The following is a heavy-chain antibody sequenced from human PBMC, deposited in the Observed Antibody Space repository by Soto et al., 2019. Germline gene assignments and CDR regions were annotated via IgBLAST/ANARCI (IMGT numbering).Heavy chain of an antibody. J-gene: IGHJ3*02. V-gene: IGHV3-30*18. CDR2: ISYDGSNK. Sequence: QVQLVESGGGVVQPGRSLRLSCAASGFTFSSYGMHWVRQAPGKGLEWVAVISYDGSNKYYADSVKGRFTISRDNSKNTLYLQMNSLRAEDTAVYYCAKDFHHYYDTGDAFDIWGQGTMVTVSS. CDR1: GFTFSSYG. D-gene: IGHD3-22*01. CDR3: AKDFHHYYDTGDAFDI.